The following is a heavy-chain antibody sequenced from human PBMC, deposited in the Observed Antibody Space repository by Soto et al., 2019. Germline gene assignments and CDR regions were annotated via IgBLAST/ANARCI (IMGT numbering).Heavy chain of an antibody. CDR2: LTRTGTT. J-gene: IGHJ4*02. V-gene: IGHV3-23*01. CDR1: GFSFSDYS. D-gene: IGHD2-15*01. CDR3: AKRATTVPTPGNYFDC. Sequence: GSLRLSCGASGFSFSDYSMTWVRQGPDRGLEWVATLTRTGTTFYADSVKGRFTISRDNSRSTLALQMYSLRAEDTARYYCAKRATTVPTPGNYFDCWGQGTLVTVSS.